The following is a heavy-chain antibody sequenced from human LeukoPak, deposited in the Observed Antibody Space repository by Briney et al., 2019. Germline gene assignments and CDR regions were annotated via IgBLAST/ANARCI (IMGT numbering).Heavy chain of an antibody. Sequence: GGSLRLSCAASGLTFSSYWMHWVRQAPGKGLVWVSRINSDESSTSYADSVKGRFTISRDNAKDTLYLQMNSLRAEDTAVYYCAVSVGIAVADTTPFDYWGQGTLVTVSS. V-gene: IGHV3-74*01. J-gene: IGHJ4*02. CDR2: INSDESST. CDR1: GLTFSSYW. CDR3: AVSVGIAVADTTPFDY. D-gene: IGHD6-19*01.